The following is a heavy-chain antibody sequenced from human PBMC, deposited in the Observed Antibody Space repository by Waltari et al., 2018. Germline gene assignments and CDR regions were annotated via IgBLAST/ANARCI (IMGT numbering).Heavy chain of an antibody. V-gene: IGHV1-24*01. CDR2: FDPEEGET. CDR3: ATRHPSVLRFVEWPGWFDP. D-gene: IGHD3-3*01. Sequence: QVQLVQSGAEVKKPGASVKVSCKVSGYTLTELSMHWVRQAPEKGLEWMGGFDPEEGETIDAQNFKGRGTMTEDTSTDTAYMELSSLRSEDTAVYYCATRHPSVLRFVEWPGWFDPWGQGTLVTVSS. CDR1: GYTLTELS. J-gene: IGHJ5*02.